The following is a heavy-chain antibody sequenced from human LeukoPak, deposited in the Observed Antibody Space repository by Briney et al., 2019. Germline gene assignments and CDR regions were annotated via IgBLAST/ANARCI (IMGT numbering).Heavy chain of an antibody. J-gene: IGHJ6*02. D-gene: IGHD6-13*01. V-gene: IGHV4-59*08. CDR1: GGSISSYY. CDR2: VYYIGTT. CDR3: ARHSWHIAAAAPGGMDV. Sequence: SETLSLTCTVSGGSISSYYWSWIRQPSGKGLEWIGYVYYIGTTNYNPSLKSRVTISLDTSKNQFSLKLSSVTAADTAVYYCARHSWHIAAAAPGGMDVWGQGTTVIVSS.